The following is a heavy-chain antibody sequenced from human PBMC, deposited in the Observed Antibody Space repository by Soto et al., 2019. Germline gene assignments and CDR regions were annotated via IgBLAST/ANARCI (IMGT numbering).Heavy chain of an antibody. J-gene: IGHJ5*02. V-gene: IGHV3-11*01. CDR2: IGSSGSPI. CDR3: ARESSSTSANWFDP. Sequence: QVQLVESGGGLVKPGGSLRLSCVASGFTFSANYMTWIRQAPGKGLEWVSYIGSSGSPIYHADSVKGRFTISRDNAKNSLFLQMNSLRAEDTAVYYCARESSSTSANWFDPWGQGTLVTVSS. D-gene: IGHD2-2*01. CDR1: GFTFSANY.